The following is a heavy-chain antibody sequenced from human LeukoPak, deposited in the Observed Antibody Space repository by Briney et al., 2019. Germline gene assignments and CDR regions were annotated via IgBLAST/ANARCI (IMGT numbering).Heavy chain of an antibody. D-gene: IGHD6-6*01. CDR2: ISSSSSYI. CDR1: GFTFSSYS. CDR3: ARGEWSSSPFDY. Sequence: GGSLRLSCAASGFTFSSYSMNWVRQAPGKGLEWASSISSSSSYIYYADSVKGRFTISRDNAKNSLYLQMNSLRAEDTAVYYCARGEWSSSPFDYWGQGTLVTVSS. V-gene: IGHV3-21*01. J-gene: IGHJ4*02.